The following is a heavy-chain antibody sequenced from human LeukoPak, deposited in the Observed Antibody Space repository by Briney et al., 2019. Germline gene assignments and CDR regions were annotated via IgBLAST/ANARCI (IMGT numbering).Heavy chain of an antibody. Sequence: PSETLSLTCTVSSGSISTSNYYWGWVRQPPGKALEWIGNIFYSGSTYYNPSLKSRVTISVDTSKNQFSLKLSSVTAADTAVYYCARDNSFTMVRGVNHWFDPWGQGTLVTVSS. CDR2: IFYSGST. J-gene: IGHJ5*02. CDR3: ARDNSFTMVRGVNHWFDP. V-gene: IGHV4-39*07. CDR1: SGSISTSNYY. D-gene: IGHD3-10*01.